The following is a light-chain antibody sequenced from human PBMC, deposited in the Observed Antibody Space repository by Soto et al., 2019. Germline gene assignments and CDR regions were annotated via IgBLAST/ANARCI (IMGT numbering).Light chain of an antibody. Sequence: DVQMTQYPSSLYASVGDRVTITCQASHDIGTYLNWYHHKPGKAPKLLIFDTSHLATGVPARFSGSGSDTYFTFTITNLQAEDFAAYYCQQFDSGPLTCGGGTHMEI. V-gene: IGKV1-33*01. CDR3: QQFDSGPLT. J-gene: IGKJ4*01. CDR1: HDIGTY. CDR2: DTS.